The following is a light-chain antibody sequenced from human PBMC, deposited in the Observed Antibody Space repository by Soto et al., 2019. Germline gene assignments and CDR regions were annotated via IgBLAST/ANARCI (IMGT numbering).Light chain of an antibody. CDR2: GAS. Sequence: DIQMTQSPSSLSQSVGDRVTITCRPSQSITNYVNWYQQKPGEAPKLLIYGASSLQSGVPSRFSGSGSGTDFTLTISSLQPEDVATYYCQQCYSPPFTFGPGTKVDIK. CDR3: QQCYSPPFT. V-gene: IGKV1-39*01. CDR1: QSITNY. J-gene: IGKJ3*01.